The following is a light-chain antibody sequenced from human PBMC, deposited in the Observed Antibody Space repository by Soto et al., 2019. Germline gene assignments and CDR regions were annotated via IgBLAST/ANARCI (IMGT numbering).Light chain of an antibody. Sequence: EIVMTQSRSTVSVSPGESATLSFGASQSVYSNLAWYQQSPGQAPRLLIFDASTRATGIPARFSGSGSGTEFTLTISSLQSEDFAVYYCQHYTNWPRTFGQGTKVDIK. CDR1: QSVYSN. CDR2: DAS. J-gene: IGKJ1*01. V-gene: IGKV3-15*01. CDR3: QHYTNWPRT.